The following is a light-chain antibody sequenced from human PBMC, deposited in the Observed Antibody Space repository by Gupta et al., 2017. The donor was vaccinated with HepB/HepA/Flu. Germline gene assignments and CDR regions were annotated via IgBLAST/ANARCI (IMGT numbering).Light chain of an antibody. CDR3: SSYAVSSDTYV. Sequence: QSDLPQPPSASGSPAQSVTISCTGTGSDVGSSKYVSWYQQHPGKVPKLMIYEVSKRPSGVPDRFSGSKSGTTASLTVSGLQAEDEADDDGSSYAVSSDTYVFGTGTKVTVL. CDR1: GSDVGSSKY. J-gene: IGLJ1*01. CDR2: EVS. V-gene: IGLV2-8*01.